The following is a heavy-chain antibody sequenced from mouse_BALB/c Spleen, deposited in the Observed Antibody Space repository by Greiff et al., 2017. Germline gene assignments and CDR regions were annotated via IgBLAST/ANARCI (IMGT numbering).Heavy chain of an antibody. Sequence: QVQLQQSGPGLVQPSQSLSITCTVSGFSLTSYGVHWVRQSPGKGLEWLGVIWSGGSTDYNAAFISRLSISKDNSKSQVFFKMNSLQANDTAIYYCARITTVVAEDYYAMDYWGQGTSVTVSS. J-gene: IGHJ4*01. V-gene: IGHV2-2*02. CDR2: IWSGGST. CDR1: GFSLTSYG. CDR3: ARITTVVAEDYYAMDY. D-gene: IGHD1-1*01.